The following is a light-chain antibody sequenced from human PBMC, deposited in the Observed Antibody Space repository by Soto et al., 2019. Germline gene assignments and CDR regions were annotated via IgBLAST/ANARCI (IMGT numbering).Light chain of an antibody. J-gene: IGKJ4*01. CDR2: GAS. V-gene: IGKV3-20*01. Sequence: EFVLTQSPGTLSLSPGERATLSCRASQSVSSSYFAWYQQKPGQAPRILIYGASTRATGIPDRFSGSGSGNYFTPTISRLAPEDFALYSCQQYGSSPPLTFGGGTKVEIK. CDR1: QSVSSSY. CDR3: QQYGSSPPLT.